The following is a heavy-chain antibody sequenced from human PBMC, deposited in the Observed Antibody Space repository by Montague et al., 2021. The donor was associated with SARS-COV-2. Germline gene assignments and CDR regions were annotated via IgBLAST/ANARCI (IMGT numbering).Heavy chain of an antibody. D-gene: IGHD1-1*01. CDR2: INYGGST. V-gene: IGHV4-34*01. CDR1: GGSFSDYH. Sequence: SETLSLTCAVYGGSFSDYHWTWIRQSPGGGLEWIGQINYGGSTKYNPSLRSRVTISKDTSKNQFSLKLTSVTAADTAVYYCARGAPGYWGQGTLVTVSS. J-gene: IGHJ4*02. CDR3: ARGAPGY.